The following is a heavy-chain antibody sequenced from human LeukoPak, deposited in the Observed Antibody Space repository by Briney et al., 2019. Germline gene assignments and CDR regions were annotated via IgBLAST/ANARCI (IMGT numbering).Heavy chain of an antibody. V-gene: IGHV1-2*02. J-gene: IGHJ4*02. Sequence: ASVKVSCKASGYTFTGYYMHWVRQAPGQGLECMGWINPNSGGTNYAQKLQGRVTMTRDTSISTAYMELSRLRSDDTAVYYCARDSVPVWVTGTTWAYWGQGTLVTVSS. CDR2: INPNSGGT. CDR3: ARDSVPVWVTGTTWAY. D-gene: IGHD1-7*01. CDR1: GYTFTGYY.